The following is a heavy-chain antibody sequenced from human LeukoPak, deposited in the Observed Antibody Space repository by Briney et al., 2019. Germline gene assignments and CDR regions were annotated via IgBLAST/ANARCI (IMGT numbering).Heavy chain of an antibody. CDR2: ISYSGNT. CDR3: AGLRGIILGALLHYYFDY. J-gene: IGHJ4*02. D-gene: IGHD1-26*01. V-gene: IGHV4-39*01. Sequence: SETLSLTCTVSGGSISGSSYSWGWIRQPPGKGLEWIGSISYSGNTYYSPSLKSRVTISIDTSKNQFSLKLSSVTAADTAVYYCAGLRGIILGALLHYYFDYWGQGTLVSVSS. CDR1: GGSISGSSYS.